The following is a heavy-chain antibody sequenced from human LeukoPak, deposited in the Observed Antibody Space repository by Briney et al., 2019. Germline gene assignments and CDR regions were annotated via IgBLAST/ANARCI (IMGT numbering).Heavy chain of an antibody. CDR2: INAYNDNT. CDR3: ARDDFWSGDH. V-gene: IGHV1-18*01. J-gene: IGHJ4*02. Sequence: ASVKVSCTASGYTFTNYGISWVRQAPGQGLEWMGWINAYNDNTNYAQNLQGRVTMTTDTSTSTVYMELRSLRSDDTAVYYCARDDFWSGDHWGQGTLVTVSS. D-gene: IGHD3-3*01. CDR1: GYTFTNYG.